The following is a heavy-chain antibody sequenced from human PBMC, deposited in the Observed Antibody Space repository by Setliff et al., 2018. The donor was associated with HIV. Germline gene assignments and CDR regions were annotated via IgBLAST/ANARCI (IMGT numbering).Heavy chain of an antibody. CDR2: INPNSGGT. CDR1: GYTFTGYY. Sequence: ASVKVSCKASGYTFTGYYMHWVRQAPGQGLEWMGRINPNSGGTNYAQKFQGRVTMTRDTSISTAYMELSRLRSDDTAVYYCARDIRYPGYSSGWFDYWGQGTLVTVSS. J-gene: IGHJ4*02. D-gene: IGHD6-19*01. V-gene: IGHV1-2*06. CDR3: ARDIRYPGYSSGWFDY.